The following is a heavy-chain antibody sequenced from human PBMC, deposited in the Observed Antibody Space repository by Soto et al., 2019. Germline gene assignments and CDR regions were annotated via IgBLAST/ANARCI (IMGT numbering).Heavy chain of an antibody. CDR3: AAFWSGYYTRSSIDY. Sequence: QVQLVQSGAEVKKPGSSVKVSCKASGGTFSSYAISWVRQAPGQGLEWMGGIIPIFGTANYAQKFQGRVTITADESTITGYMELSSLRSEDTAVYYCAAFWSGYYTRSSIDYWGQGTLVTVSS. V-gene: IGHV1-69*01. CDR2: IIPIFGTA. J-gene: IGHJ4*02. D-gene: IGHD3-3*01. CDR1: GGTFSSYA.